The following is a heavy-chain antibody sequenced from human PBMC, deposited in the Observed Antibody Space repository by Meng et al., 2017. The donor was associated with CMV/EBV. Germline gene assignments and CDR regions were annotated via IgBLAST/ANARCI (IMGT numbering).Heavy chain of an antibody. CDR3: ARAIGVVIKLERLSLYYFDY. CDR1: GFTFSSYS. D-gene: IGHD3-3*01. J-gene: IGHJ4*02. CDR2: ISSSSSYI. V-gene: IGHV3-21*01. Sequence: GESLKISCAASGFTFSSYSMNWVRQAPGKGLEWVSSISSSSSYIYYADSVKGRFTISRDNAKNSLYLQMNSLRAEDTAVYYCARAIGVVIKLERLSLYYFDYWGQGTLVTVSS.